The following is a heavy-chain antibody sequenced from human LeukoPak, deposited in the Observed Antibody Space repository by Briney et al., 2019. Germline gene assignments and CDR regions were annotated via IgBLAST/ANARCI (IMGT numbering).Heavy chain of an antibody. J-gene: IGHJ3*02. CDR1: GGSISSYY. D-gene: IGHD3-22*01. V-gene: IGHV4-59*01. CDR3: ASLSGYYYDDAFDI. CDR2: IYYSGST. Sequence: SETLSLTCTVSGGSISSYYWSWIRQPPGKGLEWIGYIYYSGSTNYNPSLKSRVTISVDTSKNQFSLKLSSVTAADTAVYYCASLSGYYYDDAFDIWGQGTMVTVSS.